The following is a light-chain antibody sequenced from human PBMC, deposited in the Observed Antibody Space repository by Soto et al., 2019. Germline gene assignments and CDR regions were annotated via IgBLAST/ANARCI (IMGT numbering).Light chain of an antibody. J-gene: IGKJ4*01. V-gene: IGKV3-20*01. CDR2: DAS. Sequence: EIVLTPSQGPLSLSPGERVTLSCSASQTVRNNYLAWYQQKPGQAPRLLIYDASSRATGIPDRFSGGGSGTDFTLTISRLEPEDFAVYYCQLFSSYPLTFGGGTKVDIK. CDR3: QLFSSYPLT. CDR1: QTVRNNY.